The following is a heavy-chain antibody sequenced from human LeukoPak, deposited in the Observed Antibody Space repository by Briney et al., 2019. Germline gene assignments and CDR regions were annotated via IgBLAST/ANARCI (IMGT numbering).Heavy chain of an antibody. J-gene: IGHJ4*02. CDR2: TTHSGST. CDR3: VRARGDLSLDY. V-gene: IGHV4-34*01. CDR1: IESFSGYY. Sequence: SETLSLTRAVYIESFSGYYWTWIRQPPGKGLEWIGETTHSGSTNYNPSLRSRVTISVDMSKNQFSLKLTSVTAADTAVYYCVRARGDLSLDYWGQGNLVTVSS. D-gene: IGHD2-21*02.